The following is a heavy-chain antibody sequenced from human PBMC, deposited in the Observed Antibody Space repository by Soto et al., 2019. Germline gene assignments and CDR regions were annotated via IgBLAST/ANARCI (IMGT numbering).Heavy chain of an antibody. V-gene: IGHV1-69*06. CDR2: IIPIFGTA. D-gene: IGHD3-16*01. CDR1: GGTFSSYA. Sequence: QVQLVQSGAEVKKPGSSVKVSCKASGGTFSSYAISWVRQAPGQGLEWMGGIIPIFGTANYAQKFQGRVTITADKSTSTAYMGLSSRRSEDTAVYYCARDKIGGGAIYYYYYGMDVWGQGTTVTVSS. CDR3: ARDKIGGGAIYYYYYGMDV. J-gene: IGHJ6*02.